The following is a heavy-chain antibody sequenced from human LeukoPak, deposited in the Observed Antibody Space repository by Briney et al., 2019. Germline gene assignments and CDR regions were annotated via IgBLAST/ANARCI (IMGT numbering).Heavy chain of an antibody. CDR1: GGSISSSSYY. CDR3: ASPPLDYGDYSIDY. Sequence: KPSETLSRTCTVSGGSISSSSYYWGWIRQPPGKGLQWIGSIYYRGNTYYTPSLKSRVTISVDTSKNQFSLKLSSVTAADTAVYYCASPPLDYGDYSIDYWGHGTLVTVSS. V-gene: IGHV4-39*01. CDR2: IYYRGNT. D-gene: IGHD4-17*01. J-gene: IGHJ4*01.